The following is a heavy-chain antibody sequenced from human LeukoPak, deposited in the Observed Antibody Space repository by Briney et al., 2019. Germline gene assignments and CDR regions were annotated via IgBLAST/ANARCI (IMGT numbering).Heavy chain of an antibody. D-gene: IGHD3-10*01. CDR3: AKDRPNYYGTDGHYYRRDGDS. CDR2: ITSAGGAT. CDR1: KFTFSIYA. V-gene: IGHV3-23*01. J-gene: IGHJ5*01. Sequence: GGSLRLSCAASKFTFSIYAMSWVRQAPGKGLEWVSSITSAGGATWYAGSVKGRFTISRDNSKNTVYLQMNSLRVEDTAVYYCAKDRPNYYGTDGHYYRRDGDSWGQGTLVTVSS.